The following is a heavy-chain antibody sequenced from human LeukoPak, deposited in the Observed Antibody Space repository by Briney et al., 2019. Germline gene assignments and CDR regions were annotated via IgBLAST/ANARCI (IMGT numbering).Heavy chain of an antibody. D-gene: IGHD6-19*01. CDR3: ARNVGWYSHDS. J-gene: IGHJ4*02. V-gene: IGHV4-59*08. Sequence: SETLSLTCTVSGGSIGPYFWSWIRQPPGKGLEWIGYISYTGSTNYNPSLKSRVTISVDTSKKQFSLQMTSVTAADTAVYYCARNVGWYSHDSWGQGTLVTVSS. CDR1: GGSIGPYF. CDR2: ISYTGST.